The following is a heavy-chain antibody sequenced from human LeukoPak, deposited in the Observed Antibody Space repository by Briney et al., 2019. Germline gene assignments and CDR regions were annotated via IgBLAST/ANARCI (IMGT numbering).Heavy chain of an antibody. Sequence: GGSLRLSCAASGFTFSSYAMSWVRQAPGKGLDWVSAISGSGGTTYYADSVKGRFTISRDNSKNTLFLQMNSLRAEDTAVYYCASPVVPLNYYYYGMDVWGQGTTVTVSS. V-gene: IGHV3-23*01. CDR1: GFTFSSYA. J-gene: IGHJ6*02. D-gene: IGHD2-2*01. CDR3: ASPVVPLNYYYYGMDV. CDR2: ISGSGGTT.